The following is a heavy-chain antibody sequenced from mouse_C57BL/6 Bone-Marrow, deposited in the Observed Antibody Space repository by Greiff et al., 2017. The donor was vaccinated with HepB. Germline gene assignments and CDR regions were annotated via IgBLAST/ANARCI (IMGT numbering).Heavy chain of an antibody. J-gene: IGHJ3*01. D-gene: IGHD1-1*01. V-gene: IGHV1-50*01. CDR1: GYTFTSYW. CDR2: IDPSDSYT. CDR3: ARYYGSGGFAY. Sequence: VQLQQPGAELVKPGASVKLSCKASGYTFTSYWMPWVKQRPGQGLEWIGEIDPSDSYTNYNQKFKGKATLTVDTSSSTAYMQLSSLTSEDSAVYYCARYYGSGGFAYWGQGTLVTVSA.